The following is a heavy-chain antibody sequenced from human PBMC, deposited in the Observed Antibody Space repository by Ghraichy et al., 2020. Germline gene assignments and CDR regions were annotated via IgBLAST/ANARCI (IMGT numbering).Heavy chain of an antibody. CDR1: GFTFRDYY. Sequence: LSLTCAASGFTFRDYYMSWIRQAPGKGLEWVSYISSRSSYTNYADSVKGRFTISRDNAKNSLYLQMNSLRAEDTAVYYCARVGVFITMTGYDYWGQGTLVTVSS. D-gene: IGHD3-9*01. CDR3: ARVGVFITMTGYDY. CDR2: ISSRSSYT. V-gene: IGHV3-11*06. J-gene: IGHJ4*02.